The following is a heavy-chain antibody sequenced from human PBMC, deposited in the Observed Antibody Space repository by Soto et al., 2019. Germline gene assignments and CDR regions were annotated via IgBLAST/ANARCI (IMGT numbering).Heavy chain of an antibody. V-gene: IGHV3-48*03. CDR3: AKVAPFILGSPF. CDR2: ITGSGGVT. D-gene: IGHD2-21*01. J-gene: IGHJ4*02. CDR1: GFDFSGSE. Sequence: EVKLVESGGALVQPGGSLRLSCTASGFDFSGSEMNWFRQAAGKGLEWVAYITGSGGVTFHADSVKGRFSISRDNAKNSLFLDMSDLTADDTDVYYCAKVAPFILGSPFWGQGTLVTVSS.